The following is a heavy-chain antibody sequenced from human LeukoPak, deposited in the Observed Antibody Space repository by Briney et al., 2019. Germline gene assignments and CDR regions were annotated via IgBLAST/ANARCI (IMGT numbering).Heavy chain of an antibody. D-gene: IGHD3-16*01. Sequence: GGSLRLSCAASGFTFSSYGMHWVRQAPGKGLEWVSCISGSSSFIYYADSLKGRFTVSRDNAKNSLYLQMNSLRAEDTAVYYCARADRLGAALLASFDYWGQGTLVTVSS. CDR1: GFTFSSYG. V-gene: IGHV3-21*01. CDR2: ISGSSSFI. J-gene: IGHJ4*02. CDR3: ARADRLGAALLASFDY.